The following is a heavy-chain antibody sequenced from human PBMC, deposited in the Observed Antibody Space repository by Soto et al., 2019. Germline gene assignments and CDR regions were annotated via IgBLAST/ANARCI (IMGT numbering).Heavy chain of an antibody. CDR1: GYTFSGYY. V-gene: IGHV1-2*02. CDR3: ARLYGSGTTVVYYYYYGMDV. Sequence: ASVKVSWKASGYTFSGYYMDCVRQAHGQGLEWMGWINPNSGGTNYAQKFQGRVTMTRDTSISTAYMELSRLRSDDTAVYYCARLYGSGTTVVYYYYYGMDVRGQGPTVSVSS. CDR2: INPNSGGT. J-gene: IGHJ6*02. D-gene: IGHD3-10*01.